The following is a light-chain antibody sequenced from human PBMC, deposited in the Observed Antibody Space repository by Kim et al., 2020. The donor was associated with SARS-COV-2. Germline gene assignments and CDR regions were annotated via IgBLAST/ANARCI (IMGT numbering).Light chain of an antibody. V-gene: IGLV1-51*01. CDR2: DNN. Sequence: GQKVTIPCSGSSSNIGNNYVSWYQHPPGTAPKLLIYDNNKRPSGIPDRFSGSKSGTSATLGITGLQTGDEADYYCGTWDSSLSAVVFGGGTQLTVL. CDR3: GTWDSSLSAVV. J-gene: IGLJ2*01. CDR1: SSNIGNNY.